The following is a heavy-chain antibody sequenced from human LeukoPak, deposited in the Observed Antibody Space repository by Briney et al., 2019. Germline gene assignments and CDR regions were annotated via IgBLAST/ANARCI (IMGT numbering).Heavy chain of an antibody. CDR1: GFTFSSYA. J-gene: IGHJ2*01. Sequence: PGGALRLSCAASGFTFSSYAMIWVRQAPGKGLEWVSAISGSGGSTYYADSVKGRFTISRDNSKNTLYLQMNSLRAEDTAVYYCAKDRGYGVSYWYFDLWGRGTLVTVSS. V-gene: IGHV3-23*01. CDR3: AKDRGYGVSYWYFDL. D-gene: IGHD5-12*01. CDR2: ISGSGGST.